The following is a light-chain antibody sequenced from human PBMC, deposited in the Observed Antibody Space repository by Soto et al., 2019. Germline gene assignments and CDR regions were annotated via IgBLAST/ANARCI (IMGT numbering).Light chain of an antibody. CDR1: SSDIGGYNY. V-gene: IGLV2-14*01. CDR2: EVS. Sequence: QSALTQPPSVSGSPGQSITISCTGTSSDIGGYNYVSWYQHHPGKAPKLIIYEVSNRPSGVSNRFSGSKSGDTASLTISGLQAEDEADYYCSSYTSSNTLNYVFGTGTKVTVL. CDR3: SSYTSSNTLNYV. J-gene: IGLJ1*01.